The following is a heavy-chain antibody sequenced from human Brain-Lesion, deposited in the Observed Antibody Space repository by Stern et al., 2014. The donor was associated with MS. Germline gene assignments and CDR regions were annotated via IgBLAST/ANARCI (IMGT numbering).Heavy chain of an antibody. Sequence: EVQLVESGGGLVQPGGSLRVSWAAYGFPLSNYWINWVRQAPGKGLVWVSRVNKDGRRTSYADSVKGRFTMSRDNAKNTLYLQMNSLRVEDTAIYYCARGERWFDSWGQGTLVTVSS. CDR2: VNKDGRRT. CDR3: ARGERWFDS. J-gene: IGHJ5*01. V-gene: IGHV3-74*01. CDR1: GFPLSNYW.